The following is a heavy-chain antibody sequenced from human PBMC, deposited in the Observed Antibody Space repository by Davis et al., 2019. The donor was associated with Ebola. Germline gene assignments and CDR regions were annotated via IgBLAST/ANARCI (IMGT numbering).Heavy chain of an antibody. Sequence: PGGSLRLSCTVSGGSISSYYWSWIRQPPGKGLEWIGDIHDTGTTYYNPSLKSRLTMSVDTSKNQFSLKLSTVTAADTAVYYCARSGMIASTGFDYWGLGTLVTVSS. D-gene: IGHD2-15*01. CDR3: ARSGMIASTGFDY. CDR2: IHDTGTT. CDR1: GGSISSYY. J-gene: IGHJ4*02. V-gene: IGHV4-59*12.